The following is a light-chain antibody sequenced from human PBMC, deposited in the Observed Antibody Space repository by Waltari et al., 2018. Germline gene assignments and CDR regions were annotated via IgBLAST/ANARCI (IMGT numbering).Light chain of an antibody. CDR2: VNT. J-gene: IGLJ2*01. CDR1: SSNLGSDYD. CDR3: QSYDDRQSVV. V-gene: IGLV1-40*01. Sequence: QSVLTQPPSISGAPGQRVTISCIGSSSNLGSDYDVHWYQQLPQTAPKLLIYVNTFRPSGVPRRFSGSRSGTSASLVITGLQAEDEATYYCQSYDDRQSVVFGGGTKLTVL.